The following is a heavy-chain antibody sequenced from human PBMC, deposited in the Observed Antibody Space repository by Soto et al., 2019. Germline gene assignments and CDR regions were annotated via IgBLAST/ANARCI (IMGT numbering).Heavy chain of an antibody. Sequence: QVQLVQSGAEVKEPGSSVRVSCKASGDSFSSYSLSWVRQAPGLGLEWMGGFSPIFGTANYAQNFLLRLTITADESTSTVYMALRSLTFEDAAVYFCARGVASGSCPHFDYWGQGTRVTVSS. D-gene: IGHD1-26*01. CDR3: ARGVASGSCPHFDY. V-gene: IGHV1-69*12. J-gene: IGHJ4*02. CDR1: GDSFSSYS. CDR2: FSPIFGTA.